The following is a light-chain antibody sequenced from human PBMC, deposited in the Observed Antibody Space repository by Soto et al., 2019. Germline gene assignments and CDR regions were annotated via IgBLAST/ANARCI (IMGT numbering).Light chain of an antibody. Sequence: EIVMTQSPATLSVSPGERATLSCRASQSVSSNLAWYQQKPGQAPRLLIYGASTRATGIPARFSGSGSGTEFPLTISRLESEDFGVYYCQQYNNWPRTFRQGNKGEIK. V-gene: IGKV3-15*01. CDR2: GAS. CDR1: QSVSSN. J-gene: IGKJ1*01. CDR3: QQYNNWPRT.